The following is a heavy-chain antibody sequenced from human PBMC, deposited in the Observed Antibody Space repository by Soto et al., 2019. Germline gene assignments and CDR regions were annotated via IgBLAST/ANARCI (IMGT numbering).Heavy chain of an antibody. CDR2: TSWNSGSI. V-gene: IGHV3-9*01. D-gene: IGHD3-10*02. CDR3: DFFFHAEDGIRDVRSVSAFLLNRSSDL. J-gene: IGHJ2*01. Sequence: GKGLEWVSGTSWNSGSIGYADSVKGRFTISRDNAKKSLYLQKNSLRAEATALYYCDFFFHAEDGIRDVRSVSAFLLNRSSDL.